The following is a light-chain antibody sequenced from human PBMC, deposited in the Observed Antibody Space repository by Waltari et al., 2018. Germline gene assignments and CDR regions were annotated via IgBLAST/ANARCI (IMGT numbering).Light chain of an antibody. V-gene: IGKV3-15*01. CDR1: QSVSSN. CDR2: GAS. J-gene: IGKJ1*01. CDR3: QQYSNWPET. Sequence: EIVMTQSPATLSVSPGERATLSCRASQSVSSNLAGYQQKPGQAPRLLIYGASPRATGIPARFRGSGSGTDFTLTISSLQSEDFAVYYCQQYSNWPETFGQGTKVEVK.